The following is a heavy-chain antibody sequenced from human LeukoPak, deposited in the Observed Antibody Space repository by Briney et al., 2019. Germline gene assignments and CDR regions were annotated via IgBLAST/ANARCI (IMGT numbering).Heavy chain of an antibody. D-gene: IGHD1-14*01. V-gene: IGHV3-49*04. CDR1: GFTFGDFA. CDR2: IEPKTYGGTT. J-gene: IGHJ4*02. Sequence: GGSLRLSCTGSGFTFGDFAVTWARQAPGKGLEWVGFIEPKTYGGTTQYAASVKGRFTISRDDSNSVAYLQMNNVKIEDTAVYLRARGIWGVNRNPATDWGQGTLVSVS. CDR3: ARGIWGVNRNPATD.